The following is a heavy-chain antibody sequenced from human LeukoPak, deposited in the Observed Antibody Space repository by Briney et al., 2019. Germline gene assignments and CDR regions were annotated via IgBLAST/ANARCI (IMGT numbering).Heavy chain of an antibody. D-gene: IGHD3-10*01. CDR3: ARGLLIIDY. CDR1: GGSISSSSYY. CDR2: INHSGST. V-gene: IGHV4-39*07. Sequence: PSETLSLTCPVSGGSISSSSYYWGWIRQPPGKGLEWIGEINHSGSTNYNPSLKSRVTISVDTSKNQFSLKLSSVTAADTAVYYCARGLLIIDYWGQGTLVTVSS. J-gene: IGHJ4*02.